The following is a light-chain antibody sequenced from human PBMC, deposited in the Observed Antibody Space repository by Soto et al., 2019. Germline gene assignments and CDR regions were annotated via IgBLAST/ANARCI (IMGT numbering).Light chain of an antibody. CDR2: DAS. CDR3: QQRSNWPPWT. CDR1: QTVSSNY. J-gene: IGKJ1*01. Sequence: EIILTQSPDTLSLSPGERATLSCRASQTVSSNYLAWCQQRPGQAPRLLIYDASNRATGIPARFSGSGSGTDSTLTISSLEPEDFAVYYCQQRSNWPPWTFGQGTKVDIK. V-gene: IGKV3-11*01.